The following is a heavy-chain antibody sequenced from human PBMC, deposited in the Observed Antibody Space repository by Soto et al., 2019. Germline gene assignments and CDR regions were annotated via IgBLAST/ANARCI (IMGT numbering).Heavy chain of an antibody. CDR2: IRSKAYGGTT. V-gene: IGHV3-49*02. D-gene: IGHD2-2*02. Sequence: QAPGKELERGGFIRSKAYGGTTEYAASVKGRSTISRDDSKSIAYLQMNSLKTEDTAVYYCTRDRVVPAAIRYFYMDSAVKGTTVTVS. J-gene: IGHJ6*03. CDR3: TRDRVVPAAIRYFYMDS.